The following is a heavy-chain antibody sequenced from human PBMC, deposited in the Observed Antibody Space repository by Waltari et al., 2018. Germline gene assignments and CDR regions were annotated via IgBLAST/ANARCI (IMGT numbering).Heavy chain of an antibody. CDR1: GCPFDDYA. CDR3: AKNYGDGYNWGIDS. V-gene: IGHV3-9*01. CDR2: INWNSAKI. Sequence: EQLVESGGGLVQPGRSLTLSCAASGCPFDDYAMHWVRQPPGKGLEWISGINWNSAKIVYADSVKGRFTISRDNAKNSVFLQMSSLRPEDTALYYCAKNYGDGYNWGIDSWGQGTLVTVSS. D-gene: IGHD5-12*01. J-gene: IGHJ4*02.